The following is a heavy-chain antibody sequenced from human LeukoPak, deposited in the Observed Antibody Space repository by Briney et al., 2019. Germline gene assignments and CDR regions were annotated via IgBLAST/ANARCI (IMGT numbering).Heavy chain of an antibody. J-gene: IGHJ4*02. D-gene: IGHD2-15*01. Sequence: SVKVSCKASGGTFSSYAISWVRQAPGQGLEWMGGIIPIFGTANYAQKFQGRVTITADESTNTAYMELSSLRSEDTAVYYCARHTGYCSGGSCYGDFWGQGTLVTVSS. CDR2: IIPIFGTA. CDR1: GGTFSSYA. CDR3: ARHTGYCSGGSCYGDF. V-gene: IGHV1-69*13.